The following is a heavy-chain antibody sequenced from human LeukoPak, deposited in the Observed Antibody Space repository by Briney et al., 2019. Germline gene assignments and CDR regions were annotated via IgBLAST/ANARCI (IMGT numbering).Heavy chain of an antibody. V-gene: IGHV4-4*07. CDR2: IYTSGST. J-gene: IGHJ6*02. CDR1: GGSISSYY. Sequence: PSETLSLTCTVSGGSISSYYWSWIRQPAGKGLEWIGRIYTSGSTNYNPSLKSRVTMSVDTSKNQFSLKLSSVTAADTAVYHCAKDNSERPRFSMYYGMDVWGQGTTVTVSS. CDR3: AKDNSERPRFSMYYGMDV. D-gene: IGHD2/OR15-2a*01.